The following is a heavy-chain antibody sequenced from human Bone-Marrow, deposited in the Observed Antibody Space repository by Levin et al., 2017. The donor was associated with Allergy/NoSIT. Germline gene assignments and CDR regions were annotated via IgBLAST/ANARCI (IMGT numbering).Heavy chain of an antibody. CDR1: GFTFSSYA. Sequence: GGSLRLSCAASGFTFSSYAMSWVRQAPGKGLEWISGISGSGGSPHYVDSVRGRFTISRDNSKNTLFPPMNSLRDEDTAVYDWAKGVDGSWAGYNYGMDVWGQGTTVTVSS. CDR3: AKGVDGSWAGYNYGMDV. J-gene: IGHJ6*02. V-gene: IGHV3-23*01. D-gene: IGHD3/OR15-3a*01. CDR2: ISGSGGSP.